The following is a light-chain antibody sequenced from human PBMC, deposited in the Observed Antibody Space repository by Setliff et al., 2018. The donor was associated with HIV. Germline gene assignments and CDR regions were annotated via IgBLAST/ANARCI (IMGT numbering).Light chain of an antibody. CDR2: GAS. Sequence: DIQMTQSPSSLSASVGDRVTITCRASQSISNYLNWYQQKPGKVPKLLISGASTLQSGVASRFSGSGSGTDFTLTISSLQPEDFATYYCQQSFNTLWTFGQGTKVDIK. V-gene: IGKV1-39*01. CDR3: QQSFNTLWT. CDR1: QSISNY. J-gene: IGKJ1*01.